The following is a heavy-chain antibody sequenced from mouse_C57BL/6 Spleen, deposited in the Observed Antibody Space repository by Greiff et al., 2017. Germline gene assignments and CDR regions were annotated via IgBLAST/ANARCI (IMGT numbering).Heavy chain of an antibody. J-gene: IGHJ1*03. D-gene: IGHD1-1*01. V-gene: IGHV1-77*01. CDR2: IGPGSGST. Sequence: VQLQQSGAELVKPGASVKISCKASGYTFTDYYINWVKQRPGQGLEWIGKIGPGSGSTYYNEKFKGKATLTADKSSSTAYMQLSSLTSEDSAVYFCSFYYGSSDWDFDVWGTGTTVTVSS. CDR1: GYTFTDYY. CDR3: SFYYGSSDWDFDV.